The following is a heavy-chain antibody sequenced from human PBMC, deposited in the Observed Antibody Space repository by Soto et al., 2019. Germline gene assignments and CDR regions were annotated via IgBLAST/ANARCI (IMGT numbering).Heavy chain of an antibody. Sequence: PSETLSLTCTVSGGSISSGGYYWSWIRQHPGKGLEWIGYIYYSGSTYYNPSLKSRVTISVDRSKNQFSLNLSSVTAADTAVYYCARENNVLPGGYFDYWGQGTLVTVSS. J-gene: IGHJ4*02. V-gene: IGHV4-31*03. CDR2: IYYSGST. D-gene: IGHD3-10*01. CDR3: ARENNVLPGGYFDY. CDR1: GGSISSGGYY.